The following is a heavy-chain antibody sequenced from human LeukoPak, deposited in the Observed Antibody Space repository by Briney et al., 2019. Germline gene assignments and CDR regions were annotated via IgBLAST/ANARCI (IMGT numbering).Heavy chain of an antibody. CDR1: GGSINSYY. CDR3: AGIAVAGIGY. D-gene: IGHD6-19*01. J-gene: IGHJ4*02. Sequence: PSETLSLTCTVSGGSINSYYWSWIQQPPGKGLEWIGYIYYSGSTNYNPSLKSRVTISVDTSKNQFSLKLSSVTAADTAVYYCAGIAVAGIGYWGQGTLVTVSS. V-gene: IGHV4-59*08. CDR2: IYYSGST.